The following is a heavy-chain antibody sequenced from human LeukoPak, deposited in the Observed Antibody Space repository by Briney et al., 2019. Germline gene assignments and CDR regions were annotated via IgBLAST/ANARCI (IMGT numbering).Heavy chain of an antibody. CDR2: INPSGGST. CDR1: GYTFTSYY. Sequence: ASVKVSCKASGYTFTSYYMHWVRQAPGQGLEWMGIINPSGGSTSYSQKFQGRVTMTRDTSTSTVYMELSSLRSEDPAVYYCATAILYYFDYWGQGTQVTVSS. V-gene: IGHV1-46*01. D-gene: IGHD2-2*01. CDR3: ATAILYYFDY. J-gene: IGHJ4*02.